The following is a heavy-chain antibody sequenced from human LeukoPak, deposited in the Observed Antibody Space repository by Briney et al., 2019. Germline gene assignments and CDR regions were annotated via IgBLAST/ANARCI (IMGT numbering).Heavy chain of an antibody. CDR1: GFTFSDYY. CDR3: AKFYGSGSYSFDY. CDR2: ISSSGSTI. V-gene: IGHV3-11*01. Sequence: GGSLRLSCAASGFTFSDYYMSWIRQAPGKGLEWVSYISSSGSTIYYADSVKGRFTISRDNSKNTLYLQMNSLRAEDTAVYYCAKFYGSGSYSFDYWGQGTLVTVSS. D-gene: IGHD3-10*01. J-gene: IGHJ4*02.